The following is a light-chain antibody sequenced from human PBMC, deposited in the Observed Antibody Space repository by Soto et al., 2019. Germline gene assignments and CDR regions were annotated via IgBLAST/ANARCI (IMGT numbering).Light chain of an antibody. Sequence: ENWLTQSPGTLSLSPGERATLSCRASQSVSSTYLAWYQQTPGQAPRLLIYGASSRAPGIPDRFSGSGSGTDFTLSISRLEPEDVAVYFCEQYGTSPYSFGQGTKLEIK. CDR3: EQYGTSPYS. CDR2: GAS. V-gene: IGKV3-20*01. CDR1: QSVSSTY. J-gene: IGKJ2*03.